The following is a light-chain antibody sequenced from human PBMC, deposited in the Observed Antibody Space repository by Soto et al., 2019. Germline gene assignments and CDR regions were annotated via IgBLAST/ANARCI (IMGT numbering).Light chain of an antibody. J-gene: IGLJ2*01. CDR3: LLSYSGALVV. CDR2: DTS. Sequence: QAVVTQEPSLTVSPGGTVTLTCGSNTGAVTSGHYPYWFQQKPGQAPRTLIYDTSNKHSWTPARFSGSLLGGKAALTLSGAQPEDEAEYYCLLSYSGALVVFGGGTKLTVL. V-gene: IGLV7-46*01. CDR1: TGAVTSGHY.